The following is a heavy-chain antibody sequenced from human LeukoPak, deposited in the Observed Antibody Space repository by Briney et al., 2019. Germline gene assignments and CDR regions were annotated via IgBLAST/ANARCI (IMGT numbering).Heavy chain of an antibody. CDR3: ARDCSSGWTRGSPGAFDI. J-gene: IGHJ3*02. V-gene: IGHV3-30*03. Sequence: PGGSLRLSCAASGFTFSSYGMHWVRQAPGKGLEWVAVISYDGSNKYYADSVKGRFTISRDNSKNTLYLQMNSLRAEDTAVYYCARDCSSGWTRGSPGAFDIWGQGTMVTVSS. CDR1: GFTFSSYG. D-gene: IGHD6-19*01. CDR2: ISYDGSNK.